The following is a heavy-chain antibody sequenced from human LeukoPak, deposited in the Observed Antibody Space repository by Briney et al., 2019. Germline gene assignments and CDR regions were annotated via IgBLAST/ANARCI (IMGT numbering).Heavy chain of an antibody. Sequence: PGGSLRLSCAAAGFTFSSYAMSWVRQAPGKGLEWVSAISGSGGSTYYADSVKGRFTISRDNSKNTLYLQMNSLRAEDTAVYNSAQQVAGTFDYWGQGTLVTVSS. CDR1: GFTFSSYA. J-gene: IGHJ4*02. D-gene: IGHD5-12*01. CDR2: ISGSGGST. V-gene: IGHV3-23*01. CDR3: AQQVAGTFDY.